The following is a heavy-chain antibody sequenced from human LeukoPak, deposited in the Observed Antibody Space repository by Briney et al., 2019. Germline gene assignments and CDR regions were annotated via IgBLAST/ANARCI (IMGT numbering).Heavy chain of an antibody. J-gene: IGHJ5*02. D-gene: IGHD6-6*01. CDR1: GGSISSYH. Sequence: SETLSLTCTVSGGSISSYHWSWIRQPPGKGLEWIGYIYYSGSTNYNPSLKSRVTISIDTSKNQFSLKLSSVTAADTAVYYCARRRSGTSSEFDPWGQGTLVTVSS. CDR3: ARRRSGTSSEFDP. CDR2: IYYSGST. V-gene: IGHV4-59*01.